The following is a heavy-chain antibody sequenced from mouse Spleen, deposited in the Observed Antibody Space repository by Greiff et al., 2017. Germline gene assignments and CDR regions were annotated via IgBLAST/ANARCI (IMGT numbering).Heavy chain of an antibody. D-gene: IGHD1-1*01. CDR2: IDPANGNT. J-gene: IGHJ3*01. CDR3: ASPYYGSSSSFAY. CDR1: GFNIKNTY. Sequence: EVKLQESVAELVRPGASVKLSCTASGFNIKNTYMHWVKQRPEQGLEWIGRIDPANGNTKYAPKFQGKATITADTSSNTAYLQLSSLTSEDTAIYYCASPYYGSSSSFAYWGQGTLVTVSA. V-gene: IGHV14-3*01.